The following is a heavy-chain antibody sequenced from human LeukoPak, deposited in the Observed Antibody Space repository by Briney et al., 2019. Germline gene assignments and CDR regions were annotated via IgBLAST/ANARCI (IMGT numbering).Heavy chain of an antibody. CDR3: ARDLGDFWSGYYNPADY. J-gene: IGHJ4*02. CDR2: ISGSSSYI. V-gene: IGHV3-21*01. Sequence: PGGSLRLSCAASGFTFSSYSMNWVRQAPGKGLEWVSSISGSSSYIYYADSVKVRFSISRDNTRNSLYLQMNSLSAEDTAVYYCARDLGDFWSGYYNPADYWGQGTLVTVSS. D-gene: IGHD3-3*01. CDR1: GFTFSSYS.